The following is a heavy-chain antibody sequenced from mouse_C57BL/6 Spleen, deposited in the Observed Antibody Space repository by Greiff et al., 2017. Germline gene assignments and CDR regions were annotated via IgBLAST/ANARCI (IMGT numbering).Heavy chain of an antibody. CDR3: ASGYYAYDKRVWFAY. CDR2: IYPRSGNT. Sequence: VQLQESGPELARPGASVQLSCKASGYTFTSSGISWVKQRTGQGLEWIGAIYPRSGNTYYNEKFKGKGTLTADKSSRPAYLELRHLTSGDSAVYFCASGYYAYDKRVWFAYRAQRTLVTASA. D-gene: IGHD2-2*01. V-gene: IGHV1-81*01. J-gene: IGHJ3*01. CDR1: GYTFTSSG.